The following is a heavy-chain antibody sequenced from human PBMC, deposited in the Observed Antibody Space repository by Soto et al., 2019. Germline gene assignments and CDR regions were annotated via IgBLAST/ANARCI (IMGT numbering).Heavy chain of an antibody. CDR3: AKDFPGINLNDAYLDV. CDR1: GYTFTSYG. Sequence: ASVKVSCKASGYTFTSYGISWVRQAPGQGLEWMGWISAYNGNTNYAQKLQGRVTMTTDTSTSTAYMELRSLRSDDTAVYYCAKDFPGINLNDAYLDVWGQGTTVTVSS. CDR2: ISAYNGNT. J-gene: IGHJ6*02. V-gene: IGHV1-18*04. D-gene: IGHD1-1*01.